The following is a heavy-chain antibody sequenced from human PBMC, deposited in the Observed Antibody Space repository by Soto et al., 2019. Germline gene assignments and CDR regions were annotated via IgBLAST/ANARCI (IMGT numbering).Heavy chain of an antibody. Sequence: GGSLRLSCAASGFTFSSYAMSWVRQAPGKGLEWVSAISGSGGSTYYADSVKGRFTISRDNSKNTLYLQMNSLGAEDTAVYYCAKGDPYYYGSGSYFHSELRYYYGMDVWGQGTTVTVSS. D-gene: IGHD3-10*01. CDR3: AKGDPYYYGSGSYFHSELRYYYGMDV. V-gene: IGHV3-23*01. CDR1: GFTFSSYA. CDR2: ISGSGGST. J-gene: IGHJ6*02.